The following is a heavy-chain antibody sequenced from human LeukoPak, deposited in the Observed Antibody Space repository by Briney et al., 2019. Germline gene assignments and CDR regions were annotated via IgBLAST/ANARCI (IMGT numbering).Heavy chain of an antibody. D-gene: IGHD3-22*01. V-gene: IGHV3-21*01. CDR2: ISSSSSYI. J-gene: IGHJ4*02. Sequence: PGGSLRLSCAASGFTFSSYSMNWVRQAPGKGLQWVSSISSSSSYIYYADSVKGRFTISRDNAKNSLYLQMNSLRAEDTAVYYCARDLYDSSGLDYWGQGTLVTVSS. CDR1: GFTFSSYS. CDR3: ARDLYDSSGLDY.